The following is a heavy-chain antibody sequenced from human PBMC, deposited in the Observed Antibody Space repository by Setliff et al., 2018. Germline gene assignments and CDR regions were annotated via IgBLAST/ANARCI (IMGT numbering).Heavy chain of an antibody. CDR2: ISPYRGKT. CDR3: ARGRGPDKVGTIPGDY. CDR1: GYNFITLG. V-gene: IGHV1-18*01. Sequence: ASVKVSCKTSGYNFITLGINWVRQAPGQGLEWVGWISPYRGKTDYAQKFQGRVIMTMDSSTTTAYMELKNLSSDDTSVYFCARGRGPDKVGTIPGDYWGQGTQVTVSS. D-gene: IGHD1-26*01. J-gene: IGHJ4*02.